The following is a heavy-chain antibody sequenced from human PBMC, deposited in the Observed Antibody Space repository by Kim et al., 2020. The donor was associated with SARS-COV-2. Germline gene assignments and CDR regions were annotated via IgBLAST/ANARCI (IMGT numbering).Heavy chain of an antibody. V-gene: IGHV4-34*01. CDR1: GGSFSGYY. CDR2: INHSGST. Sequence: SETLSLTCAVYGGSFSGYYWSWIRQPPGKGLEWIGEINHSGSTNYNPSLKSRVTISVDTSKNQFSLKLSSVTAADTAVYYCARGRGAAAAWGQGTLVTVSS. CDR3: ARGRGAAAA. D-gene: IGHD6-13*01. J-gene: IGHJ5*02.